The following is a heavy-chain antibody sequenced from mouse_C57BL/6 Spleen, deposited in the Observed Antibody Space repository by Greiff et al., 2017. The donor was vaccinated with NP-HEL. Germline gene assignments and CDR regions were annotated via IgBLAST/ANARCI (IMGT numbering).Heavy chain of an antibody. Sequence: VQGVESGAELARPGASVKLSCKASGYTFTSYGISWVKQRTGQGLEWIGEIYPRSGNTYYNEKFKGKATLTADKSSSTAYMELRSLTSEDSAVYFCARSGDYFYYFDYWGQGTTLTVSS. CDR3: ARSGDYFYYFDY. V-gene: IGHV1-81*01. CDR1: GYTFTSYG. D-gene: IGHD1-1*01. CDR2: IYPRSGNT. J-gene: IGHJ2*01.